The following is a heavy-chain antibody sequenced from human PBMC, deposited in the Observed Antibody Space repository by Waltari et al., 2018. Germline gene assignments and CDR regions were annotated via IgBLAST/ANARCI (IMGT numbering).Heavy chain of an antibody. CDR1: GLTFSNYA. CDR2: ISSDGNNK. CDR3: ARAPIMSYYMDV. V-gene: IGHV3-30-3*01. J-gene: IGHJ6*03. Sequence: QVQLVESGGGVVQPGRSLRLSCAVSGLTFSNYAMHWVRQAPGKGLGWVAVISSDGNNKFYADSMKGRFTISRENSKNTLYLQMNSLRPEDTAVYYCARAPIMSYYMDVWGKGTTVTVSS. D-gene: IGHD3-16*01.